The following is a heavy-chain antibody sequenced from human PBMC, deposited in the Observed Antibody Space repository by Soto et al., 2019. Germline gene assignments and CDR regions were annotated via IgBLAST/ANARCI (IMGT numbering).Heavy chain of an antibody. Sequence: ASVKVSCKASGYTFTSYGISWVRQAPGQGLEWMGWISAYNGNTNYAQKLQGRVTMTTDTSTSTAYMELRSLRSDDTAVYYCARTYCSSTSCYLRGNNWFDPWGQGTLVTVS. CDR2: ISAYNGNT. D-gene: IGHD2-2*01. CDR1: GYTFTSYG. J-gene: IGHJ5*02. V-gene: IGHV1-18*01. CDR3: ARTYCSSTSCYLRGNNWFDP.